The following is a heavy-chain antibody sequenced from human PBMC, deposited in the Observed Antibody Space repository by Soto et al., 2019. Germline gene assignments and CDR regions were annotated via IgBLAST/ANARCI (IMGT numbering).Heavy chain of an antibody. J-gene: IGHJ4*01. V-gene: IGHV3-9*01. Sequence: SLRLSCAASGFTFDDYAMPWVRQAPGKGLDCVSGMSWNSGSLGYADSVKGRVTISRDNAKTSLYLHMNSLRAEDTALEYCARLLGVLPAAIVDYWGHGALVTVSS. CDR3: ARLLGVLPAAIVDY. CDR1: GFTFDDYA. CDR2: MSWNSGSL. D-gene: IGHD2-2*02.